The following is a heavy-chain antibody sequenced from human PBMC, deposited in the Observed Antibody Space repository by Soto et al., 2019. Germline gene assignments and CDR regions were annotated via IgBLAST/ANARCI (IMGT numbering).Heavy chain of an antibody. CDR3: ASPVRSAPIAVAGPFDY. V-gene: IGHV3-30-3*01. CDR2: ISYDGSNK. D-gene: IGHD6-19*01. J-gene: IGHJ4*02. Sequence: RGSLRLSCAASGFTFSSYAMHWVRQAPGKGLEWVAVISYDGSNKYYADSVKGRFTISRDNSKNTLYLQMNSLRAEDTAVYFCASPVRSAPIAVAGPFDYWGQGTLVTVSS. CDR1: GFTFSSYA.